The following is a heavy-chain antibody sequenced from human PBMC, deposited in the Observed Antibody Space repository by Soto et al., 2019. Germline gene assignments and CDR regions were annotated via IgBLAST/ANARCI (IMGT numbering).Heavy chain of an antibody. V-gene: IGHV4-61*08. CDR1: TSTRSSGGDC. J-gene: IGHJ4*02. CDR3: ARVGGRGELRVPHFDF. D-gene: IGHD1-26*01. Sequence: AETISIRWCLSTSTRSSGGDCWSWYLLPPPKGQEWIGYISXRGSHNYNRSLKSRVTISVDTSKNQFSLKLSSVAAADTAVYYCARVGGRGELRVPHFDFWGQGSLVSLSA. CDR2: ISXRGSH.